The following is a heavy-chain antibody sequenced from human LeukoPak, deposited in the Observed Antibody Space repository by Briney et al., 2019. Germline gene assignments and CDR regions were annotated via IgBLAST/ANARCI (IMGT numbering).Heavy chain of an antibody. J-gene: IGHJ4*02. CDR1: GFTFSSYG. D-gene: IGHD6-19*01. CDR3: AKVSGSVAGTSLDY. CDR2: IWYDGSNK. V-gene: IGHV3-33*06. Sequence: GGSLRLSCAASGFTFSSYGMHWVRQAPGKGLEWVAVIWYDGSNKYYADSAKGRFTISRDNSKNTLYLQMNSLRAEDTAVYYCAKVSGSVAGTSLDYWGQGTLVTVSS.